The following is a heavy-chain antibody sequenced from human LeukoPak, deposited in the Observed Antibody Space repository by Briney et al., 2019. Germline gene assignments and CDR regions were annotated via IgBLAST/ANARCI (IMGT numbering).Heavy chain of an antibody. Sequence: SETLSLTCAVYGGSFSGYYWSWIRQPAGKGLEWIGRIYTSGSTNYNPSLKSRVTISVDTSKNQFSLKLSSVTAADTAVYYCARDNYDILTGRIPPLNWFDPWGQGTLVTVSS. CDR2: IYTSGST. CDR1: GGSFSGYY. D-gene: IGHD3-9*01. J-gene: IGHJ5*02. CDR3: ARDNYDILTGRIPPLNWFDP. V-gene: IGHV4-4*07.